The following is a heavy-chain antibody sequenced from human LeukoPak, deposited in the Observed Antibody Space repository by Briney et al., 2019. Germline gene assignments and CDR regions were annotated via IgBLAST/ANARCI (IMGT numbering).Heavy chain of an antibody. CDR3: ARDRSWGSQCYFDC. J-gene: IGHJ4*02. D-gene: IGHD7-27*01. CDR1: GFTFSSYA. CDR2: ISYDGSNK. Sequence: PGGSLRLSCAASGFTFSSYAMHWVRQAPGKGLEWVAVISYDGSNKYYADPVKGRFTISRDNSKNTLYLQMNSLRAEDTAVYYCARDRSWGSQCYFDCWGQGNMVTVSS. V-gene: IGHV3-30-3*01.